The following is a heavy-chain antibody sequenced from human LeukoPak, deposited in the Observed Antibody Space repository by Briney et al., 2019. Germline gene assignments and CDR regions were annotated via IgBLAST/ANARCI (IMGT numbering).Heavy chain of an antibody. Sequence: ASVKVSCKASGYTFTSYDINWVRQATGQGLEWMGWINPYNGNTDYAQKLQGRVTMTTNTSTSTAYMELSSLRADDTAVYYCAREPSYYYASRSYLYFDYWDRGPLVTVSS. J-gene: IGHJ4*02. D-gene: IGHD3-10*01. CDR2: INPYNGNT. CDR1: GYTFTSYD. V-gene: IGHV1-8*01. CDR3: AREPSYYYASRSYLYFDY.